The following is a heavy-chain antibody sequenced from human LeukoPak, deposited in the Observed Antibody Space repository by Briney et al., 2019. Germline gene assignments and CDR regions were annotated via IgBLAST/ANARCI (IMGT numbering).Heavy chain of an antibody. D-gene: IGHD4-11*01. Sequence: PGGSLRLSCAASGFTFSIHWMTWVRQAPGKGLEWVANINQDGSEKYYVDSVKGRFTISRDNANSSLYVQMNSLRAGDTAVYYCARVTTVTRYLFDYWGQGTLVTVSS. J-gene: IGHJ4*02. V-gene: IGHV3-7*01. CDR3: ARVTTVTRYLFDY. CDR1: GFTFSIHW. CDR2: INQDGSEK.